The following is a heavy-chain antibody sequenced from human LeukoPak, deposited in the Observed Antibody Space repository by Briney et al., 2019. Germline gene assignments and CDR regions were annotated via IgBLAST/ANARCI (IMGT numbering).Heavy chain of an antibody. CDR2: SNHFGST. J-gene: IGHJ6*02. CDR1: GESFSGYF. D-gene: IGHD5-18*01. Sequence: PSETLSLTCAVSGESFSGYFWTWIRQPPGKGLEWIGESNHFGSTDYNPFLKSRVTISVDTSKKQFSLNVRSVTDADTAVYFCARGRLQLWYFPLPYNHYAIDVWGQGTTVTVSS. CDR3: ARGRLQLWYFPLPYNHYAIDV. V-gene: IGHV4-34*01.